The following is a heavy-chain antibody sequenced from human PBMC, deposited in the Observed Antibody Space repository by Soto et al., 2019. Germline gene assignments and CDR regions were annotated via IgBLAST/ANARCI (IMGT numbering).Heavy chain of an antibody. D-gene: IGHD2-21*01. V-gene: IGHV2-5*01. CDR1: GFSLTTGGVG. Sequence: GPTLVNPTQTLTLTCTFSGFSLTTGGVGVGWIRQPPGRSLEWLAVIYWNDDRRRSPSLENRLTITKDTSKNQVVLTMTNMDPVDTATYYCIYRRASWDYHGLDVWGQGTPVTVSS. CDR3: IYRRASWDYHGLDV. J-gene: IGHJ6*02. CDR2: IYWNDDR.